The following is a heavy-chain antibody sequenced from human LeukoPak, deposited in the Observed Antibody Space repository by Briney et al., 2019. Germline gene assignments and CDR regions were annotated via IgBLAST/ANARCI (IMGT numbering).Heavy chain of an antibody. V-gene: IGHV1-8*01. Sequence: GASVTVSCKASGYTFTNYDIHWVRQAPGQGLEWMGWMNPNSGNTGYAQKFQGRVTITRNTSISTAYMELSSLRSEDTAVYYCARDVDTAMAWGQGTLVTVSS. CDR3: ARDVDTAMA. CDR2: MNPNSGNT. J-gene: IGHJ5*02. D-gene: IGHD5-18*01. CDR1: GYTFTNYD.